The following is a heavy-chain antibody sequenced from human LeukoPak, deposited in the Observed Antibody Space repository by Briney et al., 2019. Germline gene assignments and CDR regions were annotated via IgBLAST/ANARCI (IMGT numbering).Heavy chain of an antibody. D-gene: IGHD3-3*01. CDR3: AKRRSDWSGDAFDI. Sequence: PGGSLRLSCAASGFTFSSYAMSWVRQAPGKGLEWVSGISGSGGNTYSADSVKGRFTISRDNSKNTLYLQMNSLRAEDTAVYYCAKRRSDWSGDAFDIWGQGTMVTVSS. V-gene: IGHV3-23*01. CDR2: ISGSGGNT. CDR1: GFTFSSYA. J-gene: IGHJ3*02.